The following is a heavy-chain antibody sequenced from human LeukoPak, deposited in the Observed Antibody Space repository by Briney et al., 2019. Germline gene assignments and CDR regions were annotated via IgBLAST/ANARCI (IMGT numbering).Heavy chain of an antibody. J-gene: IGHJ6*02. CDR2: MSGSGGST. CDR1: GFTFSTYA. V-gene: IGHV3-23*01. Sequence: QSGGSLRLSCAASGFTFSTYAMSWVRQAPGKGLEWVSAMSGSGGSTYYADSVKGRFTISRDNSKSTLYLQMNSLRAEDTAVYYCARVSGGYGMDVWGQGTTVTVSS. D-gene: IGHD2-15*01. CDR3: ARVSGGYGMDV.